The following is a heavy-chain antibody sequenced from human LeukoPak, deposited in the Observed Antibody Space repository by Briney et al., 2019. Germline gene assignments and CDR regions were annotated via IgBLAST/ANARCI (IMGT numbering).Heavy chain of an antibody. V-gene: IGHV4-39*07. D-gene: IGHD6-13*01. CDR3: ARVNYVSSWTDY. CDR2: INHSGST. CDR1: GGSISSSSYY. Sequence: PSETLSLTCTVSGGSISSSSYYWSWIRQPPGKGLEWIGEINHSGSTNYNPSLKSRVTISVDTSKNQFSLKLNSVTAADTAVYYCARVNYVSSWTDYWGQGTLVTVSS. J-gene: IGHJ4*02.